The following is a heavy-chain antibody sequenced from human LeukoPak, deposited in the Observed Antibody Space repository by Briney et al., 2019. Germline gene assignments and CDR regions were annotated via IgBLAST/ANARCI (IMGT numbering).Heavy chain of an antibody. D-gene: IGHD3-3*01. CDR3: ARTFGVVTIYYFDY. V-gene: IGHV1-69*13. Sequence: ASVKVSCKASGGTFSSYAISWVRQAPGQGLEWMGGIIPIFGTANYAQKFRGRVTITADESTSTAYMELSSLRSEDTAVYYCARTFGVVTIYYFDYWGQGTLVTVSS. CDR2: IIPIFGTA. J-gene: IGHJ4*02. CDR1: GGTFSSYA.